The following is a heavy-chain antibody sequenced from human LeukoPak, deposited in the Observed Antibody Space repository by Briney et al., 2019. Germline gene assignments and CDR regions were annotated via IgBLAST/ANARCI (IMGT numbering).Heavy chain of an antibody. CDR1: GFTFSNYW. D-gene: IGHD3-22*01. J-gene: IGHJ3*02. CDR3: ARPDSSGYLRAFDI. Sequence: GSLRLSCAASGFTFSNYWMSWVRQPPGKGLEWIGEINHSGSTNYNPSLKSRVTISVDTSKNQFSLKLSSVTAADTAVYYCARPDSSGYLRAFDIWGQGTMVTVSS. CDR2: INHSGST. V-gene: IGHV4-34*01.